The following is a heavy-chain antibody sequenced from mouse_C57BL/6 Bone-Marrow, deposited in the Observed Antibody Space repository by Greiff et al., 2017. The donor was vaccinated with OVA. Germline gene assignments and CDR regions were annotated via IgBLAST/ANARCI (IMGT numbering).Heavy chain of an antibody. J-gene: IGHJ2*01. V-gene: IGHV5-9*01. Sequence: EVHLVESGGGLVKPGGSLKLSCAASGFTFSSYTMSWVRQTPEKRLEWVATISGGGGNTYYPDSVKGRFTISRDNAKNTLYLQMSSLRSEDTALYYCAIYYSNYRYYFDYWGQGTTLTVSS. D-gene: IGHD2-5*01. CDR3: AIYYSNYRYYFDY. CDR2: ISGGGGNT. CDR1: GFTFSSYT.